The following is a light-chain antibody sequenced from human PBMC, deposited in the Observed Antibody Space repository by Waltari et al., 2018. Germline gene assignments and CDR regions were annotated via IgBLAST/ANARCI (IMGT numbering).Light chain of an antibody. CDR1: QSVPSTY. CDR2: GGS. Sequence: EMVLTQSSDTLSLSPGETVTTSCRASQSVPSTYLAWYQQRHGQAPRLLIYGGSRRATGIPDRFSGRGSGIDFTLTISRLEPEDFAVYYCQHYGSSPLFTFGPGTRVDVK. V-gene: IGKV3-20*01. J-gene: IGKJ3*01. CDR3: QHYGSSPLFT.